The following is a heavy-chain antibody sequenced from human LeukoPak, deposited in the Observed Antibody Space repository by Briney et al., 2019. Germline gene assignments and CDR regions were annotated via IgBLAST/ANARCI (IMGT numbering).Heavy chain of an antibody. D-gene: IGHD2-21*01. V-gene: IGHV1-2*02. CDR2: IHRRSGGT. CDR3: STAPIPEYYFDS. Sequence: ASVKLSCQASGDSFTGDYLHWVRQAPGQGPEWVGCIHRRSGGTTYSQKFRGRVAMTIDTSMSTAYMDLSRLTSDDTAMYYCSTAPIPEYYFDSWGQGTLVTVSS. J-gene: IGHJ4*02. CDR1: GDSFTGDY.